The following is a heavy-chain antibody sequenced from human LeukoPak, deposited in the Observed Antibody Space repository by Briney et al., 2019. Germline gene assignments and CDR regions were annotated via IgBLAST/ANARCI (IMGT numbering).Heavy chain of an antibody. D-gene: IGHD1-26*01. CDR3: ARDRSGSYDY. J-gene: IGHJ4*02. Sequence: PGGSLRLSCAVSGFTFKSYWMHWVGQAPGKELVWVSRINTDGSSTSYADSVKGRFTISRDNAKNTLYLQMNSLRAEDTAVYYCARDRSGSYDYWGQGTLVTVSS. CDR2: INTDGSST. V-gene: IGHV3-74*01. CDR1: GFTFKSYW.